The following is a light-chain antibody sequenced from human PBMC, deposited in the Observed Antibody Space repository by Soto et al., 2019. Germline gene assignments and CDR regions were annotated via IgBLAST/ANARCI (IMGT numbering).Light chain of an antibody. J-gene: IGLJ1*01. CDR3: SSYTTSSTYV. CDR1: SSDVGSYNY. Sequence: QSVLTQPASVSGSPGQSITISCTGTSSDVGSYNYVSWYQQHPGKAPKVMIYDVSNRPSGVSYRFSGSKSGNTASLTISGLQAEDEADHYCSSYTTSSTYVFGTGTKVTVL. CDR2: DVS. V-gene: IGLV2-14*01.